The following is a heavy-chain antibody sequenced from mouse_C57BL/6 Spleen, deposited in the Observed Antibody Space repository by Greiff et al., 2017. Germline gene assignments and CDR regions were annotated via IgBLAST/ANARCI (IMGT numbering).Heavy chain of an antibody. J-gene: IGHJ3*01. CDR2: INPYNGGT. CDR3: AREGVYDGYYAAY. V-gene: IGHV1-19*01. CDR1: GYTFTDYY. D-gene: IGHD2-3*01. Sequence: EVQLQQSGPVLVKPGASVKMSCKASGYTFTDYYMNWVKQSPGKSLEWIGVINPYNGGTSYNQKFKGKATLTVDKASSTAYMELNRLTSEDSAVYYWAREGVYDGYYAAYWGQGTLVTVSA.